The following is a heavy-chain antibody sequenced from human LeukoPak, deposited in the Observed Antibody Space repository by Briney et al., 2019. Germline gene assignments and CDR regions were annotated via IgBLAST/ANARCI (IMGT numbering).Heavy chain of an antibody. D-gene: IGHD3-10*01. V-gene: IGHV3-9*01. CDR2: ISWNSGSR. CDR3: AKDTQYYYGSGSYLDY. Sequence: GGSLRLSCAASGFNFDDYAMHWVRQAPGKGLEWVSGISWNSGSRGYADSVKGRFIISRDNAKNSLYLQMNSLRAEDTALYYCAKDTQYYYGSGSYLDYWGQGTLVTVSS. CDR1: GFNFDDYA. J-gene: IGHJ4*02.